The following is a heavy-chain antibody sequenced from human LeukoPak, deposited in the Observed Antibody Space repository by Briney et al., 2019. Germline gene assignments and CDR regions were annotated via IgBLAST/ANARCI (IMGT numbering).Heavy chain of an antibody. D-gene: IGHD5-24*01. CDR2: IYHSGST. CDR1: GGSISSYY. J-gene: IGHJ3*02. CDR3: ARDLWERRDGYSRNPANDAFDI. V-gene: IGHV4-38-2*02. Sequence: PSETLSLTCTVSGGSISSYYWSWIRQPPGKGLEWIGSIYHSGSTYYNPSLKSRVTISVDTSKNQFSLKLSSVTAADTAVYYCARDLWERRDGYSRNPANDAFDIWGQGTMVTVSS.